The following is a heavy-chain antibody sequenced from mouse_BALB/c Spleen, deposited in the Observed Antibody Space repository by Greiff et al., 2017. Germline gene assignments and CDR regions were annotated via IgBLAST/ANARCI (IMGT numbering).Heavy chain of an antibody. CDR3: ARLGDGEAMDY. CDR1: GFTFSSYA. V-gene: IGHV5-9-4*01. D-gene: IGHD3-3*01. J-gene: IGHJ4*01. Sequence: EVKLMESGGGLVKPGGSLKLSCAASGFTFSSYAMSWVRQSPEKRLEWVAEISSGGSYTYYPDTVTGRFTISRDNAKNTLYLEMSSLKSEDTAMYYCARLGDGEAMDYWGQGTSVTVSS. CDR2: ISSGGSYT.